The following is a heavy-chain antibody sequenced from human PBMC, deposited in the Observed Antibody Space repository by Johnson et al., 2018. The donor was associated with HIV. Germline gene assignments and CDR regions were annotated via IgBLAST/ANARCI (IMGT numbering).Heavy chain of an antibody. J-gene: IGHJ3*02. CDR1: GFSFGDYY. CDR3: ARGRITMVQGVIFGAFDI. V-gene: IGHV3-11*04. D-gene: IGHD3-10*01. CDR2: ISSSGETR. Sequence: QVQLVESGGGLVKPGGSLRLSCAASGFSFGDYYMSWIRQSPGKGLEWFAYISSSGETRYYADSVKGRFTLSRDNAKNSLFLQMNSLRVEDTAVYYCARGRITMVQGVIFGAFDIWGQGTMVTVSS.